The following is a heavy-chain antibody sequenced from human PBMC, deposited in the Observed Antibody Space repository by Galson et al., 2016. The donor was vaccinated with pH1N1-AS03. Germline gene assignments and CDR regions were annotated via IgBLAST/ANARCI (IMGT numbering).Heavy chain of an antibody. CDR3: AKEGGYTFGQQHLDF. D-gene: IGHD5-18*01. CDR1: GFSFSGYA. J-gene: IGHJ4*02. CDR2: LSYAGTSE. Sequence: SLRLSCAASGFSFSGYAMHWVRQAPGQGLEWIAVLSYAGTSEYFADSVKGRFTVSRDNAKNTLYLQMSNLRVEDTAVYYCAKEGGYTFGQQHLDFWGQGTLVTVAS. V-gene: IGHV3-30*15.